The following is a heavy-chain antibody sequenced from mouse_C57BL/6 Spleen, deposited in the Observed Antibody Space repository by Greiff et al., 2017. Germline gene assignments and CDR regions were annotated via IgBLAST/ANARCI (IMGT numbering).Heavy chain of an antibody. CDR3: ARCYGSSYPYAMDY. Sequence: VQLQQSGAELARPGASVKLSCKASGYTFTSYGISWVKQRTGQGLEWIGEIYPRSGNTYYNEKFKGKATLTADKSSSTAYMELRSLTSEDSAVYFCARCYGSSYPYAMDYWGQGTSVTVSS. V-gene: IGHV1-81*01. J-gene: IGHJ4*01. D-gene: IGHD1-1*01. CDR2: IYPRSGNT. CDR1: GYTFTSYG.